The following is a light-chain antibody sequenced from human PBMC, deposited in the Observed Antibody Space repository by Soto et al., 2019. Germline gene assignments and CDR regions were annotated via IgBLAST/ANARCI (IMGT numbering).Light chain of an antibody. CDR2: DVS. CDR1: SSDIGEYDF. CDR3: SSFTGSTTVVV. V-gene: IGLV2-14*03. J-gene: IGLJ2*01. Sequence: QSALTQPASVSGSPGQSVTISCTGTSSDIGEYDFVSWYQQHPGKAPKLVIFDVSNRPSGVSNRFSGSKSGNTASLSISGLQAGDEADYFCSSFTGSTTVVVFGGGTKLTVL.